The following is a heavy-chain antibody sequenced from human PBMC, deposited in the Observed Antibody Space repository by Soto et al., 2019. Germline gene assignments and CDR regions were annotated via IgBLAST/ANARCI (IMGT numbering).Heavy chain of an antibody. D-gene: IGHD5-12*01. Sequence: QVQLVQSGAEVKKPGSSVKVSCKASGGTFSSYAISWVRQAPGQGLEGMGGIIPIFGTANYAQKFQGRVTITAEESTSTAYMELSSLRYEATAVYYCASSVAKYYYYGMDVWGQGTTVTVSS. CDR2: IIPIFGTA. V-gene: IGHV1-69*12. J-gene: IGHJ6*02. CDR3: ASSVAKYYYYGMDV. CDR1: GGTFSSYA.